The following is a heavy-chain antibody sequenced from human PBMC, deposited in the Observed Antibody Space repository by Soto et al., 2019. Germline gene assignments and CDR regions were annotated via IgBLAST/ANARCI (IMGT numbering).Heavy chain of an antibody. D-gene: IGHD2-2*01. CDR3: ASASLGRGDDIVVVPAAIQRTGAYGMDV. Sequence: PGGSLRLSCAASGFTFSSYEMNWVRQAPGKGLEWVSYISSSGSTIYYADSVKGRFTISRDNAKNSLYLQMNSLRAEDTAVYYCASASLGRGDDIVVVPAAIQRTGAYGMDVWGQGTTVTVSS. CDR2: ISSSGSTI. V-gene: IGHV3-48*03. CDR1: GFTFSSYE. J-gene: IGHJ6*02.